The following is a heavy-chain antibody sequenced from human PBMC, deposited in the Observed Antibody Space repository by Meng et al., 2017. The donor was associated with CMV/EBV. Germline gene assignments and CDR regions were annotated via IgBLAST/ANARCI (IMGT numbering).Heavy chain of an antibody. CDR2: IKSNGSAP. CDR3: ARDNGGNPDY. J-gene: IGHJ4*02. V-gene: IGHV3-74*01. Sequence: SCAASVFTFSSYWMRWVRQVPGKGLLWVSRIKSNGSAPRYAGSVKGRFTISRDNAKNTLYLQMNSLRAEDTAVYYCARDNGGNPDYWGQGTLVTVSS. CDR1: VFTFSSYW. D-gene: IGHD4-23*01.